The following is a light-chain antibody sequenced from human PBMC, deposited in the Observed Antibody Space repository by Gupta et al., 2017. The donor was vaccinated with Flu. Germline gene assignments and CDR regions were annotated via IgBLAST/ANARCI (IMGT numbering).Light chain of an antibody. J-gene: IGKJ5*01. V-gene: IGKV1-39*01. CDR3: QQTYKSPLT. CDR2: GAS. CDR1: QGISTY. Sequence: DIQLTQSPSSLSASVGDRVTITCRASQGISTYLNWYRQKPGRAPEVLIYGASSLQGGVPSRFSGSGSGTDFTLTISSLQPEDFATFYCQQTYKSPLTFGQATRLEIK.